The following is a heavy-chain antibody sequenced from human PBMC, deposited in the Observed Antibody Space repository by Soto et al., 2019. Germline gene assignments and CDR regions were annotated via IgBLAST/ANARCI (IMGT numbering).Heavy chain of an antibody. J-gene: IGHJ5*02. CDR2: IIPILGIA. Sequence: KVSCKASGGTFSSYTISWVRQAPGQGLEWMGRIIPILGIANYAQKFQGRVTITADKSTSTAYMELSSLRSEDTAVYYCAGDPDSHYNDSHASSYPWGQGTLVTVSS. V-gene: IGHV1-69*04. CDR1: GGTFSSYT. CDR3: AGDPDSHYNDSHASSYP. D-gene: IGHD4-4*01.